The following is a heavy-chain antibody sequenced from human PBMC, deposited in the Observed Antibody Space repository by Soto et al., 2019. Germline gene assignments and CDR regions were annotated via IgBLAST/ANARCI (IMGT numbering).Heavy chain of an antibody. CDR2: IIPIFGTA. CDR1: GGTFGSYS. J-gene: IGHJ5*02. D-gene: IGHD5-12*01. Sequence: SVKVSCKASGGTFGSYSISWVRQAPGQGLEWMGGIIPIFGTANYAQKFQGRVTITADESTSTAYMELSSLRSEDTAVYYCARVDGYNYGNWFDPWGQGTLVTVSS. V-gene: IGHV1-69*13. CDR3: ARVDGYNYGNWFDP.